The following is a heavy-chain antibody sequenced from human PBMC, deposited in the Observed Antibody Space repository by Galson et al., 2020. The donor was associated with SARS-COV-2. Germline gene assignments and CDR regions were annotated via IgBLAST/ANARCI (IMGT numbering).Heavy chain of an antibody. Sequence: SETLSLTCTVSGGSISSSSYYWAWIRQPPGKGREWIGSIYYSGKTYYNPSLKSRVTISVDTSKNQFSLKLSSVTAADTAVYYCARHPGYQMPTTWGQGTLVTVSS. V-gene: IGHV4-39*01. D-gene: IGHD2-2*01. J-gene: IGHJ5*02. CDR2: IYYSGKT. CDR1: GGSISSSSYY. CDR3: ARHPGYQMPTT.